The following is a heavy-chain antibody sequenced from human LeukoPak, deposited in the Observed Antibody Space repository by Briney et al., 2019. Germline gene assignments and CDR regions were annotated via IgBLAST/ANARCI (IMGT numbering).Heavy chain of an antibody. V-gene: IGHV1-18*01. CDR3: ARDLLVRGGENYYGMDV. Sequence: ASVKVSCKASGYTFTIYGISWMRQAPGQGLEWMGWISAYNGNTNYAQKVQGRVTMTTDTSTSTAYMEPRSLRSDDTAVYYCARDLLVRGGENYYGMDVWGQGTTVTVSS. CDR1: GYTFTIYG. D-gene: IGHD3-10*01. J-gene: IGHJ6*02. CDR2: ISAYNGNT.